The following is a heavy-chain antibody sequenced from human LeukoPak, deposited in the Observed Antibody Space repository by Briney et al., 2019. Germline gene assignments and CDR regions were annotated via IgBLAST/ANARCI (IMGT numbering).Heavy chain of an antibody. CDR1: GFTFSSSA. J-gene: IGHJ4*02. D-gene: IGHD1-26*01. V-gene: IGHV3-23*01. CDR3: AKDLVGATTLDY. CDR2: ISASGGST. Sequence: GGSLRLSCAASGFTFSSSAMSWVRQVPGKGLEWVSGISASGGSTYYADSVRGRFTISRGNSKNTLYVQMNSLRDEDTAVYYCAKDLVGATTLDYWGQGTLVTVSS.